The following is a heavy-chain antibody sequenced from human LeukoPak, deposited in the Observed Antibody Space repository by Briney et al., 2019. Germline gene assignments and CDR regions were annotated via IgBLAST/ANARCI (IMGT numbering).Heavy chain of an antibody. Sequence: PGGSLRLSCAASGFTFNTYAMHWVRQAPGNGQEWVTVISYDGNTKYYADSVKGRFTISRDNSKNTLYMQMNSLRAEDMAVYYCARDQGGDGGFDYWGQGVLVTVSS. CDR2: ISYDGNTK. J-gene: IGHJ4*02. CDR3: ARDQGGDGGFDY. V-gene: IGHV3-30*04. CDR1: GFTFNTYA. D-gene: IGHD2-21*01.